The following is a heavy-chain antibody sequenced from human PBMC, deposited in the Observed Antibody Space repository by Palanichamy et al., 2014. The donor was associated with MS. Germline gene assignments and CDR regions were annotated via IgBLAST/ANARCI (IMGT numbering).Heavy chain of an antibody. CDR2: IYYSGST. D-gene: IGHD2-2*01. CDR1: GGSISSSSYY. J-gene: IGHJ4*02. Sequence: QLQLQESGPGLVKPSETLSLTCTVSGGSISSSSYYWGWIRQPPGKGLEWIGSIYYSGSTYYNPSLKSRVTISVDTSKNQFSLKLSSVTAADTAVYYCARHRCSSTSCYVRGVVVDYWGQGTLVTVSS. V-gene: IGHV4-39*01. CDR3: ARHRCSSTSCYVRGVVVDY.